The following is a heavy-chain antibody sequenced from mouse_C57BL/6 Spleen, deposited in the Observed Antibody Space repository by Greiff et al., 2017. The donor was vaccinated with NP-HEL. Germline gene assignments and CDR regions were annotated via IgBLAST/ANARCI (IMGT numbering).Heavy chain of an antibody. J-gene: IGHJ2*01. CDR2: IDPSDSYT. CDR1: GYTFTSYW. D-gene: IGHD4-1*01. CDR3: ARVGREDY. V-gene: IGHV1-50*01. Sequence: QVQLKQPGAELVKPGASVKLSCKASGYTFTSYWMQWVKQRPGQGLEWIGEIDPSDSYTNYNQKFKGKATLTVDTSSSTAYMQLSSLTSEDSAVYYCARVGREDYWGQGTTLTVSS.